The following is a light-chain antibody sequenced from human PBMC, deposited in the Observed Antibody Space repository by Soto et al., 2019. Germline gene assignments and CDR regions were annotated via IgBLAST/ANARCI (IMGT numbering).Light chain of an antibody. J-gene: IGKJ2*01. Sequence: EIVLTQSPGTLSLSPGERATLSCRASQIIDSSYLAWYQQKPGRAPSLLIYGTSSRATGIPDRFSGSGSGTDFTLTIRRLEPEDFAVYYCQQNAGSPGTFGQGTKLEIK. CDR2: GTS. V-gene: IGKV3-20*01. CDR3: QQNAGSPGT. CDR1: QIIDSSY.